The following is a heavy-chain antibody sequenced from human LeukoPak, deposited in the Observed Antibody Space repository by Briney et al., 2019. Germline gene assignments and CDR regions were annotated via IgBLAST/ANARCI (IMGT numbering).Heavy chain of an antibody. Sequence: ASVRVSCKASGYTFTRYIMNWVRQAPGQRPEWMGWINPGNGNTKYSEEFQDRVTFTRDTSATTAYMELSSLRSEDTAVYYCARERVTTTAFDYWGQGTLVTVSS. CDR3: ARERVTTTAFDY. CDR2: INPGNGNT. V-gene: IGHV1-3*01. J-gene: IGHJ4*02. CDR1: GYTFTRYI. D-gene: IGHD5-12*01.